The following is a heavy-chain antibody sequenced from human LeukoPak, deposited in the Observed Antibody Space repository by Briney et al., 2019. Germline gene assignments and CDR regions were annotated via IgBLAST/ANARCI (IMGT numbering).Heavy chain of an antibody. CDR2: INHSGST. CDR1: GGSFSGYY. V-gene: IGHV4-34*01. Sequence: SETLSLTCAVYGGSFSGYYWSWIRQPPGKGLEWIGEINHSGSTNYNPSLKSRVTISVDTSKNQFSLKLSSVTAADTAVYYCAKFIVGATVFDYWGQGTLVTVSS. CDR3: AKFIVGATVFDY. J-gene: IGHJ4*02. D-gene: IGHD1-26*01.